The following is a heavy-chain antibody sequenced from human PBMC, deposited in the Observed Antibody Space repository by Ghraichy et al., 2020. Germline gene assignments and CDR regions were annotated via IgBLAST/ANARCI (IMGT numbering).Heavy chain of an antibody. Sequence: SETLSLTCTVSGGSISSYYWNWIRQPPGKGLEWIGFIYYSGGTNYNSSLKSRVTISVDPSTNQFSLKLSSVTAADTAVYYCARDVVPSATKYGLDVWGQGTTVTVSS. CDR2: IYYSGGT. CDR3: ARDVVPSATKYGLDV. V-gene: IGHV4-59*01. CDR1: GGSISSYY. D-gene: IGHD2-2*01. J-gene: IGHJ6*02.